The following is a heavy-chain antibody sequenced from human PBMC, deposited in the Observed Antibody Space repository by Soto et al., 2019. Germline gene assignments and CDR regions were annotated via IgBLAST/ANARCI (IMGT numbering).Heavy chain of an antibody. J-gene: IGHJ5*02. V-gene: IGHV4-39*01. CDR1: GGSISSSSYY. CDR2: IYYSGST. D-gene: IGHD3-22*01. Sequence: PSGTLCLTCTVSGGSISSSSYYWGWIRQPPGKGLEWIGSIYYSGSTYYNPSLKSRVTISVDTSKNQFSLKLSSVTAADTAVYYCARLYYYDSSGYYYRWWFDPWGQGTPVTVSS. CDR3: ARLYYYDSSGYYYRWWFDP.